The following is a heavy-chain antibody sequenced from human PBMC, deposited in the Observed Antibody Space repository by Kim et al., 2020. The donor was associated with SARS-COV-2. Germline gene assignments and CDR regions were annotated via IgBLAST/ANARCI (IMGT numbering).Heavy chain of an antibody. J-gene: IGHJ5*02. CDR2: ISWNSGSI. Sequence: GGSLRLSCAASGFTFDDYAMHWVRQAPGKGLEWVSGISWNSGSISYADSVKGRFTISRDNAKNSLYLQMNSLRAEDTALYYCAKGSDNCNYPLPEFDPW. CDR1: GFTFDDYA. CDR3: AKGSDNCNYPLPEFDP. V-gene: IGHV3-9*01. D-gene: IGHD1-7*01.